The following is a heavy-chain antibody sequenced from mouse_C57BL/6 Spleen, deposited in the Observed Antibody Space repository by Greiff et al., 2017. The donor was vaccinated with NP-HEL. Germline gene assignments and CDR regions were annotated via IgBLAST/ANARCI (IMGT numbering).Heavy chain of an antibody. CDR1: GYTFTSYW. V-gene: IGHV1-61*01. CDR2: IYPSDSAT. D-gene: IGHD1-1*01. J-gene: IGHJ1*03. CDR3: SREDYGSSFRYFDD. Sequence: QVQLQQPGAELVRPGSSVKLSCKASGYTFTSYWMDWVKQRPGQGLEWIGNIYPSDSATHYNQKFKDKATLTVDKSSSTAYMLLSSLTLEDSAVDYCSREDYGSSFRYFDDWGTGTTVTVSS.